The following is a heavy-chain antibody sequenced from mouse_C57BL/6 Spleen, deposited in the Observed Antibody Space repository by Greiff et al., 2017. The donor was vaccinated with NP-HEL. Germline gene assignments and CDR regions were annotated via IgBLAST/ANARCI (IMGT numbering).Heavy chain of an antibody. D-gene: IGHD1-1*01. CDR2: ISYDGSN. J-gene: IGHJ4*01. Sequence: ESGPGLVKPSQSLSLTCSVTGYSITSGYYWNWIRQFPGNKLEWMGYISYDGSNNYNPSLKNRISITRDTSKNQFFLKLNSVTTEDTATYYCARTPYYYGSSYAMDYWGQGTSVTVSS. V-gene: IGHV3-6*01. CDR1: GYSITSGYY. CDR3: ARTPYYYGSSYAMDY.